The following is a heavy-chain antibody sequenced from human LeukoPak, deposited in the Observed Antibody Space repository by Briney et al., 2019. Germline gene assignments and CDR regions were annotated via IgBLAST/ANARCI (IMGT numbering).Heavy chain of an antibody. Sequence: GESLKISCKASGYTFSDYWIVWLRQMSGKGLEWMGIIYPGDSDTKYSPSFQGQVTISVDKSVNTAYLQWSSLKASDTAMYYCARQDGYHGGFDYWGQGTLVTVSS. V-gene: IGHV5-51*01. J-gene: IGHJ4*02. CDR1: GYTFSDYW. CDR2: IYPGDSDT. CDR3: ARQDGYHGGFDY. D-gene: IGHD5-24*01.